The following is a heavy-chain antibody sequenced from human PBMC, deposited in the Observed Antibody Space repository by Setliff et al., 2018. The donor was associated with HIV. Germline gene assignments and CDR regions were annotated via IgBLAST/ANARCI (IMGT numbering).Heavy chain of an antibody. Sequence: GASVKVSCKASGYTFTAYGITWVRQAPGQGLEWMGWMSAYSGDTKYAQKIQGRVNMTRDTSNNQFSVKLTSVTPADTALYYCARGGASSKYFDSWGQGTLVTVSS. CDR3: ARGGASSKYFDS. CDR2: MSAYSGDT. J-gene: IGHJ4*02. CDR1: GYTFTAYG. D-gene: IGHD2-15*01. V-gene: IGHV1-18*04.